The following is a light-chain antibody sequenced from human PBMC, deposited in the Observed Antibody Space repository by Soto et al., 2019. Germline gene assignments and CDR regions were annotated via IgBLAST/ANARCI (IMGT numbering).Light chain of an antibody. CDR1: QGISSY. J-gene: IGKJ1*01. CDR2: NAS. CDR3: QHYNSYSEA. V-gene: IGKV1-8*01. Sequence: IQMTQSPSSFSASTGDRVTITCRASQGISSYLAWYQQKPGKAPKLLIYNASTLKSGVPSRFSGSGSGTEFTLTISSLQPDDFSTYYCQHYNSYSEAFGQGTKVDIK.